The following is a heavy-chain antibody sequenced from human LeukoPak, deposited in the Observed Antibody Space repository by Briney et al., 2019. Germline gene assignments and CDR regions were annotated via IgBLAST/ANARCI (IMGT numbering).Heavy chain of an antibody. Sequence: SETLSLTCTVSGGSISSGSYYWSWIRQPAGKGLEWIGRIYTSGSTNYNPSLKSRVTISVDTSKNQFSLKRSSVTAADTAVYYCARDGALGVFDYWGQGTLVTVSS. D-gene: IGHD3-16*01. CDR3: ARDGALGVFDY. CDR1: GGSISSGSYY. V-gene: IGHV4-61*02. J-gene: IGHJ4*02. CDR2: IYTSGST.